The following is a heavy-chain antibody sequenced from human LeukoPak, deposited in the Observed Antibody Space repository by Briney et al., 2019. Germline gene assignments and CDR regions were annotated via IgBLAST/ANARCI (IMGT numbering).Heavy chain of an antibody. J-gene: IGHJ5*02. V-gene: IGHV3-7*03. CDR2: IKQDGSEK. CDR1: GFTFSSYW. D-gene: IGHD2-2*01. CDR3: AEEEEYCSSTSCTTWFDP. Sequence: GGSLRLSCAASGFTFSSYWMSRVRPAPGKGLEWVANIKQDGSEKYYVDSVKGRFTISRDNANNSLYQKMNSLRAEDTDVYYCAEEEEYCSSTSCTTWFDPWGQGTLVTVSS.